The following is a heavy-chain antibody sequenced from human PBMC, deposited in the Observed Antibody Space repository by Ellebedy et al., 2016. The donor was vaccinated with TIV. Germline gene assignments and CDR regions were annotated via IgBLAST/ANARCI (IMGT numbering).Heavy chain of an antibody. CDR2: IYNSGST. D-gene: IGHD5-24*01. CDR3: ARSQGYKFDH. Sequence: MPSETLSLTCTVSGGTISSYYWSWIRQPPGKGLEWIGYIYNSGSTNYNPSLKSRVTISVDTPKNQFSLKLRSVTAADTAVYYCARSQGYKFDHWGQGTLVTVSS. V-gene: IGHV4-59*08. CDR1: GGTISSYY. J-gene: IGHJ4*02.